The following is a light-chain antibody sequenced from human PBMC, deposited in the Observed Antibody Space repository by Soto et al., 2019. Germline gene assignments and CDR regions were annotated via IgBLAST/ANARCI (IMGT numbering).Light chain of an antibody. J-gene: IGKJ2*01. V-gene: IGKV3-20*01. CDR2: AAS. Sequence: EIVLTQSPGTLSLSPGERATLSCRASQRVSSIYLAWYQQKPGQAPRLVIYAASSRATGIPDRFSGSGSGTDFTLTISRVEPEDFAVYYCQQYSRSPQKMYTFGQGTKLEIK. CDR3: QQYSRSPQKMYT. CDR1: QRVSSIY.